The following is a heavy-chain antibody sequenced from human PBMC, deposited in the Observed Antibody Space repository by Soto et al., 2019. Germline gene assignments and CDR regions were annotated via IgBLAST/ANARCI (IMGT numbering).Heavy chain of an antibody. V-gene: IGHV3-23*01. J-gene: IGHJ4*02. Sequence: GSLRLSCSASGFTVSFYAMTWVRQAPGKGLEWVSIISGSGDSTLYADSVKGRFTISRDNSKNTLFLQMNSMRVEDTAVYYCAFDFWGQGTLVTVSS. CDR1: GFTVSFYA. CDR3: AFDF. CDR2: ISGSGDST.